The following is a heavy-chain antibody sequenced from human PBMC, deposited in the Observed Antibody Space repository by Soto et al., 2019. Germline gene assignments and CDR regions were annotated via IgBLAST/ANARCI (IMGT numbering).Heavy chain of an antibody. J-gene: IGHJ3*01. V-gene: IGHV3-48*01. CDR2: IGIGSSTT. D-gene: IGHD3-22*01. Sequence: EVDLVESGGGLVQSGGSLRLSCAASGFTFRNYGMNWVRQAPGKGLEWVSYIGIGSSTTYYADSVKGRFTISRDNAKNSLYLQMNSLRAEDTAVYYCARDQLYYNDISGRPLNAFDVWGQGTMFTFSS. CDR1: GFTFRNYG. CDR3: ARDQLYYNDISGRPLNAFDV.